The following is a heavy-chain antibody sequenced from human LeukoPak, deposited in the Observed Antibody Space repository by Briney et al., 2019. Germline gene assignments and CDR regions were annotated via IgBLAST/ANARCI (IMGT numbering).Heavy chain of an antibody. CDR2: IDRDGRVQ. CDR1: GFTTHYW. Sequence: GGSLRLSCTASGFTTHYWLNWVRQSPGKGLEWVANIDRDGRVQHYVDSVEGRFTISRDSAKNSLALQMHSLRAEDTAVYYCTGGRYKILSSEYYYYMDVWGTGTKVTGPS. CDR3: TGGRYKILSSEYYYYMDV. J-gene: IGHJ6*03. D-gene: IGHD1-1*01. V-gene: IGHV3-7*01.